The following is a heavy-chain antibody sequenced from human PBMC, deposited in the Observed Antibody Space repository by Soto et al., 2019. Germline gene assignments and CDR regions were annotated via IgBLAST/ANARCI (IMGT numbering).Heavy chain of an antibody. CDR1: GFLFSTYG. Sequence: HPGGSLRLSCAASGFLFSTYGMHLVRQSPGKGLEWLSVISYDGNNKYYADSVKGRFTISRDNSKNTLWLQMDSLRTEDKAVYYCAKDLLLPMITTVGDWGQGTLITVSS. J-gene: IGHJ4*02. CDR2: ISYDGNNK. CDR3: AKDLLLPMITTVGD. D-gene: IGHD4-17*01. V-gene: IGHV3-30*18.